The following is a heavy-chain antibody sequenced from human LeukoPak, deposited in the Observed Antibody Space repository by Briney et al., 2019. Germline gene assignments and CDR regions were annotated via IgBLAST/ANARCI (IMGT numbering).Heavy chain of an antibody. CDR3: ARVQGHPPNGLDI. V-gene: IGHV3-74*01. CDR1: GFTFSSYW. D-gene: IGHD2-8*01. J-gene: IGHJ3*02. CDR2: INSDGSST. Sequence: GGSLRLSCAASGFTFSSYWMHWVRQAPGKGLVWVSRINSDGSSTSYADSVKGRFTISRDNAKNTLYLQMNSLRADDTAVYYCARVQGHPPNGLDIWGQGTMVTVSS.